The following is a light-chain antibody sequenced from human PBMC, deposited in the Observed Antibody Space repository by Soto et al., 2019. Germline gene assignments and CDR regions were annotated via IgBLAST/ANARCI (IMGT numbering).Light chain of an antibody. Sequence: AIQLTQSPSSLSASVGGRVTITCRASQGISSALAWYQQKPGKAPKLLIYDASSLESGVPSRFSGSGSGTEFTLTISSLQPDDFATYYCQQYNSYVTFGQGTKV. V-gene: IGKV1-13*02. J-gene: IGKJ1*01. CDR2: DAS. CDR1: QGISSA. CDR3: QQYNSYVT.